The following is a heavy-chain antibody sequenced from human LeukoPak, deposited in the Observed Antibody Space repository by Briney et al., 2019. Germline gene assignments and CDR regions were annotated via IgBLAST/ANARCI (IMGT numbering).Heavy chain of an antibody. D-gene: IGHD3-10*01. J-gene: IGHJ3*02. CDR3: AREPIYGSGSYCRAFDI. CDR1: GGSISSYY. CDR2: IYYSGST. Sequence: PSETLSLTCTVSGGSISSYYWSWIRQPPGKGLEWIGYIYYSGSTNYNPSLKSRVTISVDTSKNQFSLKLSSVTAADTAVYYCAREPIYGSGSYCRAFDIWGQGTMVTVSS. V-gene: IGHV4-59*01.